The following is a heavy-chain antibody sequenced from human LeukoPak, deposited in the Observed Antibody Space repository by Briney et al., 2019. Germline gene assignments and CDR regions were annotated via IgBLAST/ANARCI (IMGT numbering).Heavy chain of an antibody. D-gene: IGHD6-19*01. CDR1: GLTFDDYA. V-gene: IGHV3-9*01. J-gene: IGHJ4*02. CDR3: VKGTRISGSYSPDFDY. Sequence: GRSLRLSCVASGLTFDDYAMHWVRQAPGKGLEWGSGISWNSGSIGYADSVKGRFTISRDNAKNSLYLQMNSLRAEDTAVYYCVKGTRISGSYSPDFDYWGQGTLVTVSS. CDR2: ISWNSGSI.